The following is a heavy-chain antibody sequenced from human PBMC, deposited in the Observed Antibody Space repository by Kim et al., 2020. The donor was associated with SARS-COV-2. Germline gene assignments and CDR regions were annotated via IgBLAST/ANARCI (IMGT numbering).Heavy chain of an antibody. Sequence: SETLSLTCTVSGGSISSYYWSWIRQPPGKGLEWIGYIYYSGSTNYNPSLKSRVTISVDTSKNQFSLKLSSVTAADTAVYYCARSLPPEYYYGSGNWFDPWGQGTLVTVSS. CDR3: ARSLPPEYYYGSGNWFDP. J-gene: IGHJ5*02. CDR1: GGSISSYY. D-gene: IGHD3-10*01. V-gene: IGHV4-59*01. CDR2: IYYSGST.